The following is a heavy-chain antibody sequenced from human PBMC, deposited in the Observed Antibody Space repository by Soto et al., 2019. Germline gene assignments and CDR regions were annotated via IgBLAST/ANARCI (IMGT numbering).Heavy chain of an antibody. CDR2: IYYSGST. Sequence: SETLSLTCTVSGGSISSSSYYWGWIRQPPGKGLEWIGSIYYSGSTYYNPSLKSRVTISVDTSKNQFSLKLSSVTAADTAVYYCARLVFGYGDYGWSDPWGQGTLVTVSS. V-gene: IGHV4-39*01. CDR3: ARLVFGYGDYGWSDP. CDR1: GGSISSSSYY. J-gene: IGHJ5*02. D-gene: IGHD4-17*01.